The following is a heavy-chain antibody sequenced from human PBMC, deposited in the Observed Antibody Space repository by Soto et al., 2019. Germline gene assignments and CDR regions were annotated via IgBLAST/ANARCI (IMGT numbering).Heavy chain of an antibody. D-gene: IGHD3-22*01. CDR1: GFTFTSSA. CDR2: IVVGSGNT. V-gene: IGHV1-58*01. J-gene: IGHJ6*02. Sequence: SVKVSCKASGFTFTSSAVQWVRQARGQRLEWIGWIVVGSGNTNYAQKFQERVTITRDMSTSTAYMELSSLRSEDTAVYYCAARGPTYYYDSSGYWRGNYYYYYGMDVWGQGTTVTVSS. CDR3: AARGPTYYYDSSGYWRGNYYYYYGMDV.